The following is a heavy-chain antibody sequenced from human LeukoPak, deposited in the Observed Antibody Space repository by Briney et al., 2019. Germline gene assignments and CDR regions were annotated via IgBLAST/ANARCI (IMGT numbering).Heavy chain of an antibody. D-gene: IGHD3-22*01. J-gene: IGHJ4*02. CDR3: TRLSIDYDSSGYYDLVDY. CDR2: IRSKADSYAT. V-gene: IGHV3-73*01. CDR1: GFTFSGSA. Sequence: GGSLRLSCAASGFTFSGSAMHWVRQASGKGLEWVGRIRSKADSYATAYAASVKGRFTISRDDSKNTAYLQMNSLKTEDTAVYYCTRLSIDYDSSGYYDLVDYWGQGTLVTLSS.